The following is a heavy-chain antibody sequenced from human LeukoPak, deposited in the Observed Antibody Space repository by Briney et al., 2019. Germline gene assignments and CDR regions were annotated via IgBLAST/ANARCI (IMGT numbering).Heavy chain of an antibody. CDR3: AKDQSRVGGSGPFDS. V-gene: IGHV3-23*01. CDR1: GFTFSNCA. Sequence: HPGGSLRLSCAASGFTFSNCAMTWVRQAPGKGLEWVSSISGSGASTYYTDSVKGRFTISRDNSKNTVYLQMNSLRAEDTAVYYCAKDQSRVGGSGPFDSWGQGAQVIVSS. J-gene: IGHJ4*02. CDR2: ISGSGAST. D-gene: IGHD1-26*01.